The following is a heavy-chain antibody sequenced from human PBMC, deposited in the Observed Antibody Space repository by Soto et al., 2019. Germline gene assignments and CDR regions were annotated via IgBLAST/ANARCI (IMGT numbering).Heavy chain of an antibody. CDR3: ARAKETAMDRCDY. J-gene: IGHJ4*02. Sequence: GSLRISCAASGXSFTTYAMHWVRQAPAKGLEWVAVISDDGSIKYYADSVNGRFTISRDNSKNTFYLQMNSLRGDDTDLYYCARAKETAMDRCDYWGQGALVTVSS. CDR2: ISDDGSIK. D-gene: IGHD5-18*01. CDR1: GXSFTTYA. V-gene: IGHV3-30-3*01.